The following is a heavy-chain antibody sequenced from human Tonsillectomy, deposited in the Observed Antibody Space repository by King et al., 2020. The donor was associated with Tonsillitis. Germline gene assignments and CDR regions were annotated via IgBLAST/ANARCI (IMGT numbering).Heavy chain of an antibody. Sequence: HAQLQQWGAGLLKPSETLSLTCAVSGGSLSGYYWSWIRQPPGKGLEWIGEINHSGSTNYNPSLKSRVTISVDTSKNQFSLKLSSVTAADTAVYYCARTYGSGSYYNFSFYFDYWGQGTLVTVSS. CDR1: GGSLSGYY. CDR2: INHSGST. D-gene: IGHD3-10*01. J-gene: IGHJ4*02. CDR3: ARTYGSGSYYNFSFYFDY. V-gene: IGHV4-34*01.